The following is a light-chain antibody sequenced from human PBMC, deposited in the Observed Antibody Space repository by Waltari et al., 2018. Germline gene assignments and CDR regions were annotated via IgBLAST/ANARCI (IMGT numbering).Light chain of an antibody. J-gene: IGKJ1*01. CDR2: AAS. Sequence: DIQMTQSPSSLSASVGDRVSITCRASQTVTTFLNWYQQKPGKAPQVLIFAASNLQSGVPSRFSGSGSGTESTLTISSLQPEDFATYFCQQSYSNPWTFGQGTKVEIK. V-gene: IGKV1-39*01. CDR3: QQSYSNPWT. CDR1: QTVTTF.